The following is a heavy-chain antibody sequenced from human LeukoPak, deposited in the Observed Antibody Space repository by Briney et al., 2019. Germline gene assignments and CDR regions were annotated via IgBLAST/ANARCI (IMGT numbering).Heavy chain of an antibody. D-gene: IGHD3-22*01. J-gene: IGHJ4*02. CDR2: ISGSGGGT. CDR1: GFTFSSYA. CDR3: AKIEGYDSSGYYYVGPYFDY. Sequence: GGSLRLSCAASGFTFSSYAMSWVRQAPGRGLEWVSAISGSGGGTYYADSVKGRFTISRDNSKNTLYLQMNSLRAEDTAVYYCAKIEGYDSSGYYYVGPYFDYWGQGTLVTVSS. V-gene: IGHV3-23*01.